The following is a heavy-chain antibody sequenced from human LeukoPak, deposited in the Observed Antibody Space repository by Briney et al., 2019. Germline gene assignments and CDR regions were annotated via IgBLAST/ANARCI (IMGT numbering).Heavy chain of an antibody. D-gene: IGHD3-10*01. J-gene: IGHJ4*02. CDR1: GVTVSSHY. Sequence: PGGSLRLSCAASGVTVSSHYMSWVRQAPGKGLEWVSAIYNDGSANYADSVKGRFTISRDTSKNTLYLQMNSLRAEDTAVYYCARAGTSAGSYWGQGTLVTVSS. CDR2: IYNDGSA. CDR3: ARAGTSAGSY. V-gene: IGHV3-53*01.